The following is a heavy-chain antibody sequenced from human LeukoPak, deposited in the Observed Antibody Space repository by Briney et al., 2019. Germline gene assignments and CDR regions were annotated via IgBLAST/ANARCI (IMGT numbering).Heavy chain of an antibody. J-gene: IGHJ4*02. CDR3: AKDGVAPGSGGDYFDY. V-gene: IGHV3-23*01. Sequence: GGSLRLSCAASGFTFSSYAMTWVRQAPGKGLEWVSTLTSSGGTTYYAASVKGRFTISRDNSKNTLYLQMNSLRAEDTAVYYCAKDGVAPGSGGDYFDYWGQGTLVTVSS. CDR2: LTSSGGTT. D-gene: IGHD3-10*01. CDR1: GFTFSSYA.